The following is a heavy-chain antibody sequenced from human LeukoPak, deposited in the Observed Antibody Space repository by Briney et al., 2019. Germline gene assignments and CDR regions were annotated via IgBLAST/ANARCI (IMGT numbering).Heavy chain of an antibody. CDR3: AREERQYYYYGMDV. CDR1: GGSISSYY. J-gene: IGHJ6*02. V-gene: IGHV4-59*12. CDR2: IYYSGST. Sequence: ETLSLTCTVSGGSISSYYWSWIRQPPGKGLEGIGRIYYSGSTYYNPSLKSRVTISVDTSKNQFSLKLSSVTAADTAVYYCAREERQYYYYGMDVWGQGTTVTVSS.